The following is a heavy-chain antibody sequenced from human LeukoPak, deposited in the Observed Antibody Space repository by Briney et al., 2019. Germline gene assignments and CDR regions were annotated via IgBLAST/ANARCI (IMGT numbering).Heavy chain of an antibody. Sequence: SGPTLVNPTQPLTLTCTFSGFSLSTTAVGVGWIRQPPVKALEWLALIYWNDDKNYSPSLRNRLTITKDTSKNQVVLTMTDMNPVDTATYYCARIYGSGGYYYYGMDVWGQGTTVTVSS. CDR3: ARIYGSGGYYYYGMDV. D-gene: IGHD3-3*01. V-gene: IGHV2-5*01. CDR1: GFSLSTTAVG. CDR2: IYWNDDK. J-gene: IGHJ6*02.